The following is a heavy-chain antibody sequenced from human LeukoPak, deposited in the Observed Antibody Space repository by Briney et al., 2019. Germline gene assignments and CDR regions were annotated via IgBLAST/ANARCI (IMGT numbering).Heavy chain of an antibody. CDR2: ITANGDAT. J-gene: IGHJ4*02. CDR1: GFTFSSYM. V-gene: IGHV3-23*01. CDR3: ATFGVILRNDYVDY. Sequence: GGSPRLSCAASGFTFSSYMMNWVRQAPGKGLDWVSSITANGDATYYADSVKGRFTISRDNSKNTLYLQMSSLRAEDAGVYYCATFGVILRNDYVDYWGQGALVAVSS. D-gene: IGHD3-3*01.